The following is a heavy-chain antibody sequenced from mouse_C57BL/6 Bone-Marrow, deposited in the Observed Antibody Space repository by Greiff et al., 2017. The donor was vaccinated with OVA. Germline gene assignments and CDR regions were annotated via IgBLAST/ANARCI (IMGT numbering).Heavy chain of an antibody. Sequence: EVKLVESGGGLVKPGGSLKLSCAASGFTFSSYAMSWVRQTPEKRLEWVATISDGGSYTYYPDNVKGRFTISRDNAKNNLYLQMSHLKSEVTAMYYCARAAYSNYDYWGQGTTLTVSS. D-gene: IGHD2-5*01. V-gene: IGHV5-4*03. CDR2: ISDGGSYT. J-gene: IGHJ2*01. CDR1: GFTFSSYA. CDR3: ARAAYSNYDY.